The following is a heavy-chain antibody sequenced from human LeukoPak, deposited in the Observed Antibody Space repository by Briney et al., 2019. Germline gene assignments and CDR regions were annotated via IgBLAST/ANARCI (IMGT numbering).Heavy chain of an antibody. Sequence: SETLSLTCTVSGGSISTNSYYWGWIRQPPGKGLEWIGNIYYSGSTYYNPSLKSRVTISVDTSKNRFSLNLTSVTATDTAVYYCARHATTYDFWSGAPDYWGQGTLVTVSS. CDR3: ARHATTYDFWSGAPDY. CDR2: IYYSGST. J-gene: IGHJ4*02. D-gene: IGHD3-3*01. V-gene: IGHV4-39*01. CDR1: GGSISTNSYY.